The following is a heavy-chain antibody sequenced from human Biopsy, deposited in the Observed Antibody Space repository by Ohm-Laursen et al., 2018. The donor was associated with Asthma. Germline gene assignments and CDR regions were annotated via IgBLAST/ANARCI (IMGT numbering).Heavy chain of an antibody. CDR1: GYTFIHFA. V-gene: IGHV1-3*01. J-gene: IGHJ3*01. Sequence: GSSVKVSCKASGYTFIHFAIHWVRQAPGQRLERMGWINAGDGSTKYSQKFQGRVTITRDTSASTAYMDLRSLRSEDTAMYYCARTYYDFLTGQVNDAFALWGQGTMVTVSS. D-gene: IGHD3-9*01. CDR2: INAGDGST. CDR3: ARTYYDFLTGQVNDAFAL.